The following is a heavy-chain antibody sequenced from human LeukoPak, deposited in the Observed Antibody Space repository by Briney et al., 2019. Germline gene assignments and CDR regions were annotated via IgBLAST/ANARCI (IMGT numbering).Heavy chain of an antibody. CDR3: ARQIGNYYGSGLDY. CDR2: IYPGDSDT. CDR1: GYSFTNYW. D-gene: IGHD3-10*01. Sequence: GESLKICCEVSGYSFTNYWIAWVRQMPGKGLECMGIIYPGDSDTRYSPSFQGQVTISADRSFSTAYLQWSSLRASDTAMYYCARQIGNYYGSGLDYWGQGTLVTVTS. V-gene: IGHV5-51*01. J-gene: IGHJ4*02.